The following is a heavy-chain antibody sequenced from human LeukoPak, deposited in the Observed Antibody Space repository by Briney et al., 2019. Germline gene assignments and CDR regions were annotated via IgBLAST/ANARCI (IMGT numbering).Heavy chain of an antibody. V-gene: IGHV1-8*01. D-gene: IGHD6-19*01. CDR2: MDPNKGDT. CDR1: GYTFTTYE. J-gene: IGHJ5*02. CDR3: ARSTGWYSWFDP. Sequence: GASVKVSCKASGYTFTTYEINWVRQAIGQGLGWMGWMDPNKGDTGYVQKFQGRVTMTRNISINTAYLELSSLTSDDTAVYYCARSTGWYSWFDPWGQGTLVTVSS.